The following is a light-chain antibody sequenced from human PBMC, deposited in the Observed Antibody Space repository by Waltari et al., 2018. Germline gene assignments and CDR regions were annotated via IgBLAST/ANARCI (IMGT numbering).Light chain of an antibody. J-gene: IGLJ3*02. CDR3: NSYTGSSSWV. CDR2: DVS. V-gene: IGLV2-14*01. CDR1: SRDVGFYNS. Sequence: QSALTQPTSVSGSPGQSITISCTGTSRDVGFYNSVSWYQPYPGKVPQLLIYDVSDRPSGVSSRFSGSKSGNTASLTISGLQADDEADYYCNSYTGSSSWVFGGGTKLTVL.